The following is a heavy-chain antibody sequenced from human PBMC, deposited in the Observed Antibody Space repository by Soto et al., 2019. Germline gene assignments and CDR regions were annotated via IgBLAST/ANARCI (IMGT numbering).Heavy chain of an antibody. V-gene: IGHV3-23*01. CDR1: GFSFSSYA. CDR3: AKVRERGAGRKYSSYTDA. Sequence: PGGSLRLSCAASGFSFSSYAMTWVRQAPGKGLEGVSHISESGSATSYADSVKGRFTISRDNSKNTLYLQMNSLRADETAEYYCAKVRERGAGRKYSSYTDAWGKETTVTVSS. J-gene: IGHJ6*03. CDR2: ISESGSAT. D-gene: IGHD3-16*01.